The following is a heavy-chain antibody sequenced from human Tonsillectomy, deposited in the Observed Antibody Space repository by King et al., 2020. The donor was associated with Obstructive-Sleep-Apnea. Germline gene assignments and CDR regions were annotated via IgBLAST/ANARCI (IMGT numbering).Heavy chain of an antibody. D-gene: IGHD6-13*01. V-gene: IGHV4-39*07. CDR1: GGPISSSSYY. CDR3: ARDEQLIPYWYFDL. CDR2: IYHSGST. Sequence: LQLQESGPGLVKPSETLSLTCTVSGGPISSSSYYWGWIRQPPGKGLEWIGSIYHSGSTYYNPSLNSRVTISVDTSKNQFSLKLNSVTAADTAVYYCARDEQLIPYWYFDLWGRGTLVTVSS. J-gene: IGHJ2*01.